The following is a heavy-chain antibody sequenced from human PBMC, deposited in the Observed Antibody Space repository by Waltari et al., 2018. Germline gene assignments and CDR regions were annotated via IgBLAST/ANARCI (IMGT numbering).Heavy chain of an antibody. D-gene: IGHD6-25*01. CDR2: IITIFGTA. V-gene: IGHV1-69*13. Sequence: QVQLVQSGAEVKKPGSSVKVSCKASGGPFSSYAISWVRQATGQGLEWMGGIITIFGTANYAQKFQGRVTITADESTSTAYMELSSLRSEDTAVYYCARGGGGYNPQPPSDYWGQGTLVTVSS. CDR1: GGPFSSYA. J-gene: IGHJ4*02. CDR3: ARGGGGYNPQPPSDY.